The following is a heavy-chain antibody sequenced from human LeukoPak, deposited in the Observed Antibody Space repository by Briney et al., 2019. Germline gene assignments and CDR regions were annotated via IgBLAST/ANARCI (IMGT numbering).Heavy chain of an antibody. J-gene: IGHJ4*02. Sequence: SETLSLTCAVSGYSISNGYYWVWIRQPPGKGLEWIGSIYHSGSTYYNPSLKSRVTISVDTSKNQFSLKLSSVTAADTAVYYCARHGLRMPGYSSGWPFDYWGQGTLVTVSS. V-gene: IGHV4-38-2*01. CDR3: ARHGLRMPGYSSGWPFDY. D-gene: IGHD6-19*01. CDR1: GYSISNGYY. CDR2: IYHSGST.